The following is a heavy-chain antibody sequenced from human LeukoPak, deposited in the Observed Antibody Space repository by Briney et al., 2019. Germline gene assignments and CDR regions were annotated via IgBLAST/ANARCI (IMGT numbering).Heavy chain of an antibody. CDR2: ISSSSSYI. V-gene: IGHV3-21*01. CDR1: GFTFWRYS. J-gene: IGHJ6*03. D-gene: IGHD6-19*01. Sequence: GGSLRLSCTASGFTFWRYSVKWVRQAPGKGVEWVSSISSSSSYIYYADSVKGRFNISRDNAKNSMYLQMNSLRAEDTAVYYRAREHRGWHLHYYYYMDVWGKGTTVTVSS. CDR3: AREHRGWHLHYYYYMDV.